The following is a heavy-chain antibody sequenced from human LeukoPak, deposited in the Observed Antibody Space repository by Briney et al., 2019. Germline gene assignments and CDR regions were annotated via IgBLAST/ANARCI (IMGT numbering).Heavy chain of an antibody. J-gene: IGHJ4*02. V-gene: IGHV1-18*04. CDR1: GYTFSNYG. D-gene: IGHD2-2*01. CDR2: ISPYNGNT. Sequence: ASVKVSCKASGYTFSNYGISWVRQAPGQGLEWMGWISPYNGNTDYAQSLQGRVTMTTDTSTSTVYMELRSLRSDDTAVYYCARDRSTSDYWGQGTLVTVSS. CDR3: ARDRSTSDY.